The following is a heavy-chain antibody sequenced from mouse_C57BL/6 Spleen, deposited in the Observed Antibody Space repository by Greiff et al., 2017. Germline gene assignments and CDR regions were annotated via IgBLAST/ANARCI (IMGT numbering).Heavy chain of an antibody. CDR1: GFTFSSYA. CDR3: TRWDRYYAMDY. CDR2: ISSGGDYI. D-gene: IGHD4-1*01. V-gene: IGHV5-9-1*02. J-gene: IGHJ4*01. Sequence: DVQLVESGEGLVKPGGSLKLSCAASGFTFSSYAMSWVRQTPEKRLAWVAYISSGGDYIYYADTVKGRFTISRDNARNTLYLQMSSLKSEDTAMYYCTRWDRYYAMDYWGQGTSVTVSS.